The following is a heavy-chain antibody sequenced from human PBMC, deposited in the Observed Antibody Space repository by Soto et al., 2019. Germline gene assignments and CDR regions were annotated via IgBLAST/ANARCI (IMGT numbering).Heavy chain of an antibody. CDR3: ARDRDGYTKRRFDY. CDR1: GGSVSSGSYY. V-gene: IGHV4-61*01. CDR2: IYYSGST. Sequence: KPSETLSLTCTVSGGSVSSGSYYWSWIRQPPGKGLEWIGYIYYSGSTNYNPSLKSRVTISVDTSKNQFSLKLSSVTAADTAVYYCARDRDGYTKRRFDYWGQGTLVTVSS. J-gene: IGHJ4*02. D-gene: IGHD5-12*01.